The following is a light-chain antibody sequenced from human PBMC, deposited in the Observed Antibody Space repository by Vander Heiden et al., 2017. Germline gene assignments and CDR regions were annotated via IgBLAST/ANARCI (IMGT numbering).Light chain of an antibody. CDR3: CSYAGSFRV. J-gene: IGLJ1*01. Sequence: ALSQHRTVFGSPAQPFTISCNGISSDVGGYTYVSWYQQHPGKAPRLMIYDVNKRPSGVPDRFSGSKSDNTASLTISGLQAEDEADYYGCSYAGSFRVFGTGTKVTVL. V-gene: IGLV2-11*01. CDR2: DVN. CDR1: SSDVGGYTY.